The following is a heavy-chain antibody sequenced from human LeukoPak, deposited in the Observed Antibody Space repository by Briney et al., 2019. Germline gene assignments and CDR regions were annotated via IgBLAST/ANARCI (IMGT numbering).Heavy chain of an antibody. Sequence: ASVKVSCKASGYTFTSYYMHWVRQAPGQGLEWMGGIIPIFGTANYAQKFQGRVTITADESTSTAYMELSSLRSEDTAVYYCARDWNGSYFWGQGTLVTVSS. CDR3: ARDWNGSYF. J-gene: IGHJ4*02. V-gene: IGHV1-69*13. CDR1: GYTFTSYY. CDR2: IIPIFGTA. D-gene: IGHD1-26*01.